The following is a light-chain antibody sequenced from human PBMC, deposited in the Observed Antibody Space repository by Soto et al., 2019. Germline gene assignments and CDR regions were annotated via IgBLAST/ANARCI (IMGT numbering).Light chain of an antibody. CDR3: QQYGGVPYT. CDR1: ESISRDY. Sequence: EIVLTQSPGTLSLSPGQRATLSCRASESISRDYLAWYKQRLGQAPRVLIYGASSGATGIPDRFSGSGSGTDFTLTISRLEPEDFEIYYCQQYGGVPYTFGQGTKVDIK. V-gene: IGKV3-20*01. J-gene: IGKJ2*01. CDR2: GAS.